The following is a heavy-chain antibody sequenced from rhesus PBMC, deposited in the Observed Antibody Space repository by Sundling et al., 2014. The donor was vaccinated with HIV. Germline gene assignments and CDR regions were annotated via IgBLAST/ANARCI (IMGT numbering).Heavy chain of an antibody. Sequence: QVQLQESGPGLLKPSETLSLTCAVSGGSISDNYGWAWIRQPPGKGLEWIGNVYPSSGNTYYNPSLKSRVTISRDTSKNQFSLKLSSVTAADTAVYYCARSRYYYDNAYYTATAFDFWGQGLRVTVSS. CDR3: ARSRYYYDNAYYTATAFDF. CDR1: GGSISDNYG. D-gene: IGHD3-28*01. V-gene: IGHV4-76*01. CDR2: VYPSSGNT. J-gene: IGHJ3*01.